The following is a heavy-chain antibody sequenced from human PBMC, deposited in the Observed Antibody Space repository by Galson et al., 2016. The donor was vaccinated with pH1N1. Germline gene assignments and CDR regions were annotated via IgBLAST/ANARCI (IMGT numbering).Heavy chain of an antibody. V-gene: IGHV4-38-2*01. CDR3: VSHLARPDSGLRHDPFDS. CDR1: AYLISSCCY. J-gene: IGHJ4*02. Sequence: SETLSLTCDVSAYLISSCCYWGWIRQPPGKGLEWIGSIYHNGDTNRSPSLKSRLTISVDTSKNQFSLKLSSVTAADTAIDYCVSHLARPDSGLRHDPFDSLAQGTLVTVSS. CDR2: IYHNGDT. D-gene: IGHD5-12*01.